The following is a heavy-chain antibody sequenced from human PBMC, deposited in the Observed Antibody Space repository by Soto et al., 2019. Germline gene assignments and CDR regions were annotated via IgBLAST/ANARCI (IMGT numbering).Heavy chain of an antibody. CDR1: GFAFSEYS. J-gene: IGHJ4*02. CDR2: IIGTTGDT. Sequence: QLHLVESGGALVRPGGSLRLSCAASGFAFSEYSMTWIRQAPGRGPEWVSHIIGTTGDTDYADSVRGRFIISRDNARMSLYLQMNSLTAGDTAVYYCTRGGRGTSYYWQFWGQGTLVTVSS. V-gene: IGHV3-11*06. CDR3: TRGGRGTSYYWQF. D-gene: IGHD1-26*01.